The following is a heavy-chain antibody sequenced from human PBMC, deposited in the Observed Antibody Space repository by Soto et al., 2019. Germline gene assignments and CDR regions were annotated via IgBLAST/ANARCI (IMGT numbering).Heavy chain of an antibody. D-gene: IGHD4-17*01. Sequence: QVQLVQSGAEVKKPGSSVKVSCKASGGTFSSYAISWVRQAPGQGLEWMGGIIPIFGTANYAQKVQGRVTITADESTRTAYMELSRLRSKDTAVYYCARVSNYGGAPEVLYRMDVWGQGTTVTVSS. CDR2: IIPIFGTA. J-gene: IGHJ6*02. CDR1: GGTFSSYA. CDR3: ARVSNYGGAPEVLYRMDV. V-gene: IGHV1-69*12.